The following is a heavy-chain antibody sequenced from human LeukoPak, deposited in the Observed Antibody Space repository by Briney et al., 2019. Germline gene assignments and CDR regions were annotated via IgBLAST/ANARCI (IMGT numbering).Heavy chain of an antibody. CDR2: INPDGDYS. D-gene: IGHD3-16*01. V-gene: IGHV3-74*01. CDR1: GFNFRKYW. CDR3: ARSLGD. Sequence: SGRSLRLSCAASGFNFRKYWKQWVRQVPGKGLVWVSEINPDGDYSRHSNSVRGRFTISRDNAKNTLYLQMTSLSAEDTAVYYCARSLGDWGQGTLVSVSS. J-gene: IGHJ4*01.